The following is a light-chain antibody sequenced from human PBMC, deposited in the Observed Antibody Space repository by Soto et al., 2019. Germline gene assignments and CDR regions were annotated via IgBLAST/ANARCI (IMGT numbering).Light chain of an antibody. CDR1: QSVSSSY. J-gene: IGKJ3*01. CDR2: GAS. CDR3: QQYGSSPCT. V-gene: IGKV3-20*01. Sequence: EIVLTQSPGTLSLSPGERATLSCRASQSVSSSYLAWYQQKPGQAPRLLIYGASSRATGIPDRFSGSGSGTDFTLTISRLEPEDFAVYYCQQYGSSPCTFGPGTKVD.